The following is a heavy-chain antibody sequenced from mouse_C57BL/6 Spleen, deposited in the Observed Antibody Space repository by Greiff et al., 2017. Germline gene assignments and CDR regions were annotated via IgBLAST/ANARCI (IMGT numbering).Heavy chain of an antibody. J-gene: IGHJ2*01. CDR2: ISYDGSN. CDR3: AREDVAFDY. V-gene: IGHV3-6*01. CDR1: GYSITSGYY. Sequence: EVKLEESGPGLVKPSQSLSLTCSVTGYSITSGYYWNWIRQFPGNKLEWMGYISYDGSNNYNPSLKNRISITRDTSKNQFFLKLNSVTTEDTATYYCAREDVAFDYWGQGTTLTVSS.